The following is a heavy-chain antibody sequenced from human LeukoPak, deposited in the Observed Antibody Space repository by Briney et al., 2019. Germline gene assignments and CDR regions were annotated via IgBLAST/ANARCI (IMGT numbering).Heavy chain of an antibody. J-gene: IGHJ4*02. CDR2: IKQDGSEK. CDR3: ATRAAAMRYFFDS. CDR1: GFTFSSYW. Sequence: PGGSLRLSCAASGFTFSSYWMSWVRQPPGKGLEWVANIKQDGSEKYYVDSVKGRFTISRDNAKNSVYLQMNSLRVEDTAVYYCATRAAAMRYFFDSWGQGTLVTVSS. D-gene: IGHD2-2*01. V-gene: IGHV3-7*02.